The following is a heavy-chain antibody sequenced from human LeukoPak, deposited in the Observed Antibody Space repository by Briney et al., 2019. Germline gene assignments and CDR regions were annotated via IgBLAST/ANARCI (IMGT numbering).Heavy chain of an antibody. J-gene: IGHJ3*02. CDR2: IRYDGSNK. Sequence: GGSLRLSCAASGFTFSSYGMHWVRQAPGKGLEWVAFIRYDGSNKYYADSVKGRFTLSRDNAENSLYLQMNSLRGEDTAVYYCAKEASGYSYGLDAFDIWGQGTTVTVSS. CDR1: GFTFSSYG. D-gene: IGHD5-18*01. CDR3: AKEASGYSYGLDAFDI. V-gene: IGHV3-30*02.